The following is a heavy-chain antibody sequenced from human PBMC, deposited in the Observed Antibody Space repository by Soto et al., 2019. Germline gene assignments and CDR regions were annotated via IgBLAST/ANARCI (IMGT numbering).Heavy chain of an antibody. V-gene: IGHV6-1*01. D-gene: IGHD6-19*01. Sequence: SQTLSLTCAISGNSVSSNSASWNWTSQSPSRGLEWLGRTYYRSKWCNDYAPSVKSRITINPDTSKNQFSLQLESVTPEDTAVYYCARIAMAVTPLWSQGTLITVSS. CDR1: GNSVSSNSAS. CDR2: TYYRSKWCN. J-gene: IGHJ1*01. CDR3: ARIAMAVTPL.